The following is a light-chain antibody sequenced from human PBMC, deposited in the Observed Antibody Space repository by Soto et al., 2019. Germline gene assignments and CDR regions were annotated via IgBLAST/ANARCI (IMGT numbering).Light chain of an antibody. V-gene: IGLV2-14*01. CDR3: SSYTSSSFSG. CDR2: DVS. CDR1: SSDVGGYNY. J-gene: IGLJ2*01. Sequence: QSALTQPASVSGSPGQSITISCTGTSSDVGGYNYVSWYQQHPGKAPKLMIYDVSNRPSGVSNRFSGSKSGNTASLTISGLQAEDEADYYCSSYTSSSFSGFGGGTKLTVL.